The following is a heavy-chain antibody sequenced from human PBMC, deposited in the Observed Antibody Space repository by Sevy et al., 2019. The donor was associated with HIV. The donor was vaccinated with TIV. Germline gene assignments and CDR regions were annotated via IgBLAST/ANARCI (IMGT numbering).Heavy chain of an antibody. D-gene: IGHD2-15*01. CDR3: ARGVAALPGYYYGMDV. Sequence: GGSLRLSCAASEFTFSNFAMSWVRQAPGKGLEWVSVISVDGGFTYYADSVKGRFTISRDKAKNSLYLQMNSLRVEDTAVYYCARGVAALPGYYYGMDVWGQGTTVTVSS. V-gene: IGHV3-23*01. CDR1: EFTFSNFA. J-gene: IGHJ6*02. CDR2: ISVDGGFT.